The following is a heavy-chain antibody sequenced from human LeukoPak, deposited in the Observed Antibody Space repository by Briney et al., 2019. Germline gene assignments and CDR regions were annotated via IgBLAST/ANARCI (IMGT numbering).Heavy chain of an antibody. CDR1: GVIFSTYG. V-gene: IGHV3-74*01. CDR3: ARGGRNHGFDI. CDR2: MNSDGSET. J-gene: IGHJ3*02. D-gene: IGHD3-16*01. Sequence: GGSLRLSCAASGVIFSTYGMHWGREAPGKGLGGGSRMNSDGSETIYADSGKGRFTISRENAKNTLDLQLSSLGAEDPAVYYCARGGRNHGFDIWGQGTTVTVSS.